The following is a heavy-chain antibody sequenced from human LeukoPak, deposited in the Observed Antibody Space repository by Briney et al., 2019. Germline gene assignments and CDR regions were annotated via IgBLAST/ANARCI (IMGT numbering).Heavy chain of an antibody. CDR1: GGFFSGYY. D-gene: IGHD3-16*02. CDR2: INHSGST. CDR3: ARGGDRSPYYYYMDV. Sequence: SETLSLTCAVYGGFFSGYYWSWIRQPPGKELEWIGEINHSGSTNYNPSLKSRVTISVDTSKNQFSLKLSSVTAADTAVYYCARGGDRSPYYYYMDVWGKGTTVTVSS. J-gene: IGHJ6*03. V-gene: IGHV4-34*01.